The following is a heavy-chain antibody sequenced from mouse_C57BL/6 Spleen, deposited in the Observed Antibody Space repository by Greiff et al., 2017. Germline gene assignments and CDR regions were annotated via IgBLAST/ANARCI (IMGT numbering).Heavy chain of an antibody. Sequence: QVQLQQPGAELVMPGASVKLSCKASGYTFTSYWMHWVKQRPGQGLEWIGEIDPSDSYTNYNQKFKGKSTLTVDKSSSTASMQLSSLTSEDSAVYYCARRGTTVVAGDYWGQGTSVTVSS. CDR2: IDPSDSYT. V-gene: IGHV1-69*01. CDR1: GYTFTSYW. D-gene: IGHD1-1*01. CDR3: ARRGTTVVAGDY. J-gene: IGHJ4*01.